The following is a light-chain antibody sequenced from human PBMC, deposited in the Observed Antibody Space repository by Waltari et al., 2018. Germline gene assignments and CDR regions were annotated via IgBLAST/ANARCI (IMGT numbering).Light chain of an antibody. V-gene: IGLV1-44*01. CDR2: SND. CDR1: SSNVGSNT. J-gene: IGLJ3*02. Sequence: QSVLIQPPSASGTPGQRVTISCSGRSSNVGSNTVNWYQQLPGTAPKLLIYSNDQRPAGFPDRFSGSKSGTSASLAISGLQSEDEGDYYCATWDDSLNGGVFGGGTKLTVL. CDR3: ATWDDSLNGGV.